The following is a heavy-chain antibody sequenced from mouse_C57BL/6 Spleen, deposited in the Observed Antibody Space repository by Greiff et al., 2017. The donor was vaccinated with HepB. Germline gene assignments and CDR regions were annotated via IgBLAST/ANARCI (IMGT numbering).Heavy chain of an antibody. CDR1: GYSITSGYY. CDR3: ASHSLYSNYEFAY. CDR2: ISYDGSN. J-gene: IGHJ3*01. Sequence: DVKLQESGPGLVKPSQSLSLTCSVTGYSITSGYYWNWIRQFPGNKLEWMGYISYDGSNNYNPSLKNRISITRDTSKNQFFLKLNSVTTEDTATYYCASHSLYSNYEFAYWGQGTLVTVSA. D-gene: IGHD2-5*01. V-gene: IGHV3-6*01.